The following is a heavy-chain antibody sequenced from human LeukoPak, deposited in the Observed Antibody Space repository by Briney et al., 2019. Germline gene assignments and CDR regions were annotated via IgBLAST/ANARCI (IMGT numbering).Heavy chain of an antibody. CDR3: ARGPESEFDP. CDR2: IYYSGGT. J-gene: IGHJ5*02. V-gene: IGHV4-31*03. Sequence: SQTLSLTCTVSGGSISSGGYYWSWIRQHPGKGLEWIGYIYYSGGTYYNPSLKSRVTISVDTSKNQFSLKLSSVTAADTAVYYCARGPESEFDPWGQGTLVTVSS. CDR1: GGSISSGGYY.